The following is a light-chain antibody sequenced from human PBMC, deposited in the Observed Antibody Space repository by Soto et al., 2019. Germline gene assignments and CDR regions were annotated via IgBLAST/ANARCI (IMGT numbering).Light chain of an antibody. CDR3: CSYTRSSTLV. V-gene: IGLV2-14*01. J-gene: IGLJ1*01. CDR2: NVR. Sequence: QSALTQPASVSGSPGQAITISCTGTSSDVGGHDSVSWYQHNPGKAPKLMIYNVRNRPSGVSNRFSGSKSGNTASLTISGLQAEDEADYYCCSYTRSSTLVFGTGTKLTVL. CDR1: SSDVGGHDS.